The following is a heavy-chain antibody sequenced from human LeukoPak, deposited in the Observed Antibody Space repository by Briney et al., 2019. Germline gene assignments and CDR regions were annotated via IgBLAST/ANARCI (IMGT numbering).Heavy chain of an antibody. J-gene: IGHJ4*02. CDR1: GFTFSNYW. CDR3: ARGVYSSSWSVDY. D-gene: IGHD6-13*01. Sequence: GGSLRLSCAASGFTFSNYWMHWVRQAPGKGLVWVSRINSDGSSTSYADSVKGRFTISRDNAKNTLYLQMNSLRAEDTSVYYCARGVYSSSWSVDYWGQGTLVTVSS. CDR2: INSDGSST. V-gene: IGHV3-74*01.